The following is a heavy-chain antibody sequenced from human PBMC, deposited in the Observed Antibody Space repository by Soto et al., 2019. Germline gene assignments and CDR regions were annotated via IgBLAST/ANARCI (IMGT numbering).Heavy chain of an antibody. J-gene: IGHJ6*02. CDR2: IKQDGSEK. CDR1: GFTFSSYW. CDR3: ARDYDFWSYYYYGMDV. Sequence: GGSLRLSCAASGFTFSSYWMSWVRQAPGKGLEWVANIKQDGSEKYYVDSVKGRFTISRDNAKNSLYLQMNSLRAEDTAVYYCARDYDFWSYYYYGMDVWGQGTKVTISS. D-gene: IGHD3-3*01. V-gene: IGHV3-7*01.